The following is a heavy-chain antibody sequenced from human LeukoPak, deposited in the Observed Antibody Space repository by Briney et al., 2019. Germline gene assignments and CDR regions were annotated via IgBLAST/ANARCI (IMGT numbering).Heavy chain of an antibody. V-gene: IGHV3-48*03. CDR3: AELGITMIGGV. CDR2: ISSSSSTI. CDR1: GFTFSSYE. J-gene: IGHJ6*04. Sequence: SGGSVRLSCAASGFTFSSYEMNWAPQAPGMGLEWVSYISSSSSTIYYADSVKGRFTISRDNPKNSLHLKMNSLRAEETAVYYCAELGITMIGGVWGKGTTVTISS. D-gene: IGHD3-10*02.